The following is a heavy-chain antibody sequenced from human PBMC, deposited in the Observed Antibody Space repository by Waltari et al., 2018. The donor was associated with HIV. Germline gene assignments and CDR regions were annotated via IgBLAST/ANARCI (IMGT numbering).Heavy chain of an antibody. J-gene: IGHJ4*02. CDR2: VSGYNGDT. CDR1: GYTFTNYG. Sequence: QVHLVQSGAELRKPGASVTVSCKASGYTFTNYGITWGRQAPGQGLEWMGWVSGYNGDTKYAQKVRGRSTMTTDTSTSTAYLEMGSLRFDDTAVYYCARDHYYGSSGYYSDYWGQGTLVTVSS. D-gene: IGHD3-22*01. CDR3: ARDHYYGSSGYYSDY. V-gene: IGHV1-18*01.